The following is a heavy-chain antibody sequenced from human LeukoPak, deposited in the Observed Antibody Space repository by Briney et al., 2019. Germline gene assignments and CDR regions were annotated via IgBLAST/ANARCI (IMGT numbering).Heavy chain of an antibody. J-gene: IGHJ5*01. D-gene: IGHD2-21*01. V-gene: IGHV4-39*07. Sequence: SETLSLTCSVSGDSISSTSFYWGWIRQPPGKGLEWIGSIFYSGTTYYPPSLKSRVTLSLDTSKNHFSLRLTSVTAADTAVYYCARQIAVVEPTDPNWFDSWGQGTLVTVSS. CDR3: ARQIAVVEPTDPNWFDS. CDR1: GDSISSTSFY. CDR2: IFYSGTT.